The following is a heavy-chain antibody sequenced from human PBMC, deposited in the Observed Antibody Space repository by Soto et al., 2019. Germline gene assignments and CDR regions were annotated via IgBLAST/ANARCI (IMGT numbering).Heavy chain of an antibody. J-gene: IGHJ4*02. CDR2: IGPASGDT. V-gene: IGHV1-2*02. CDR3: GRGRSGQLVVFY. D-gene: IGHD3-10*01. CDR1: GYTCTVHY. Sequence: ASVKVSCKASGYTCTVHYIHGVRQAPGQGPEWMGEIGPASGDTRYAQKFQGRVTMTRDTSITTVYMELNNLSPDDTAAYYCGRGRSGQLVVFYWGQGTPVTVSS.